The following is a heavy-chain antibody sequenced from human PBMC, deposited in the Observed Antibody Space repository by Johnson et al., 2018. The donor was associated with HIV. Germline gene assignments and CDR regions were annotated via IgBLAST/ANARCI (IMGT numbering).Heavy chain of an antibody. V-gene: IGHV3-7*02. J-gene: IGHJ3*02. CDR1: GFTFSSYW. Sequence: VQLVESGGGLVQPGGSLRLSCAASGFTFSSYWMSWVRQAPGKGLEWVANIKQDGSEKYYADSVKGRFTISRDNSKNTLYLQMNSLRAEDTAVYYCAKWRRDGYNYVHAFDIWGQGTMVTVSS. CDR2: IKQDGSEK. D-gene: IGHD5-24*01. CDR3: AKWRRDGYNYVHAFDI.